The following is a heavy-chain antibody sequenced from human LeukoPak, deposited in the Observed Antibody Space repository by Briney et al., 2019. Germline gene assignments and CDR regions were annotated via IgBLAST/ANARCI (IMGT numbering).Heavy chain of an antibody. D-gene: IGHD3-22*01. J-gene: IGHJ1*01. CDR1: GGSFSGYY. V-gene: IGHV4-34*01. CDR2: INHSGST. CDR3: ASGYYYDSSGYSYFQH. Sequence: SETLSLTCAVYGGSFSGYYWIWIRQPPGKGLEWIREINHSGSTNYNPSLKSRVTISVDTSKNQFSLKLSSVTAADTAVYYCASGYYYDSSGYSYFQHWGQGTLVTVSS.